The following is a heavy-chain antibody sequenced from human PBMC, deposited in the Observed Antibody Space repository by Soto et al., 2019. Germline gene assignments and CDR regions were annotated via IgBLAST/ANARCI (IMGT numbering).Heavy chain of an antibody. J-gene: IGHJ4*02. V-gene: IGHV3-48*03. D-gene: IGHD6-19*01. CDR2: ISSITGTT. CDR3: AREGLYSSGWRGYFDF. Sequence: AGGSLRLSCAASGFTFRTYEMNWVRQAPGKGLEWVSYISSITGTTYYADSVKGRFTISRDDAQKSLFLQMNSLTDDDTAVYYCAREGLYSSGWRGYFDFWGQGIPVTVSS. CDR1: GFTFRTYE.